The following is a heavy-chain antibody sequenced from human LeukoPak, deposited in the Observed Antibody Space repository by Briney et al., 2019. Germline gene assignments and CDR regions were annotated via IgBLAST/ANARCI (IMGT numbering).Heavy chain of an antibody. CDR2: IYTSGST. Sequence: PSETLSLTCTVSGGSISSGSYYWSWIRQPAGKGLEWIGRIYTSGSTNYNPSLKSRVTISVDTSKNQFSLKLSSVTAAATAVYYCAGGAWNYYYWGQGTLVTVSS. V-gene: IGHV4-61*02. CDR3: AGGAWNYYY. CDR1: GGSISSGSYY. D-gene: IGHD1-7*01. J-gene: IGHJ4*02.